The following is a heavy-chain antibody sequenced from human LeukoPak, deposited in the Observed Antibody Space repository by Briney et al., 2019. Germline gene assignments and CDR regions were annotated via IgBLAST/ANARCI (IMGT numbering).Heavy chain of an antibody. D-gene: IGHD3-9*01. Sequence: GGSLRLSCAASGFTFSSYAMSWVRQAPGKGLEWVSAISGSGGSTYYADSVKGRFTISRDNSKNTLYLQMNSLRAEDTAVYYCAKDLAIRYFDWLAPPFDYWGQGTLVTVSS. V-gene: IGHV3-23*01. J-gene: IGHJ4*02. CDR2: ISGSGGST. CDR3: AKDLAIRYFDWLAPPFDY. CDR1: GFTFSSYA.